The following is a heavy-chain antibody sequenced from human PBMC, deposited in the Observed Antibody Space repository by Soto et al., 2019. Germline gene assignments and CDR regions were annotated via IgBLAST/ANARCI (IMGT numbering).Heavy chain of an antibody. D-gene: IGHD2-2*01. J-gene: IGHJ4*01. Sequence: EVQLVESGGGLVKPGGSLRLSCAASGFIFSNAWINWVRQAPGKGLEWVGRIKSKADGGTTDFAAPVKGRFAISRDDSKNMMYMEMSSLRTEDTAVYYYTTDSYISMPIVRFDYWGHGTLVTVSS. CDR3: TTDSYISMPIVRFDY. CDR1: GFIFSNAW. CDR2: IKSKADGGTT. V-gene: IGHV3-15*07.